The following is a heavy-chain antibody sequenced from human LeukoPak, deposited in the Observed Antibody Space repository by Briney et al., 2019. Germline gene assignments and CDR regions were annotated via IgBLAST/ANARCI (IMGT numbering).Heavy chain of an antibody. CDR1: GYTFTSYA. J-gene: IGHJ4*02. CDR3: AREGRYCSGGSCYSRFLDY. Sequence: GASVKVSCKASGYTFTSYAVHWVRQAPGQRLEWMGWINAGNGNTKYSQKFQGRVTITRDTSASTAYMELSSLRSEDTAVYYCAREGRYCSGGSCYSRFLDYWGQGTLVTVSS. CDR2: INAGNGNT. V-gene: IGHV1-3*01. D-gene: IGHD2-15*01.